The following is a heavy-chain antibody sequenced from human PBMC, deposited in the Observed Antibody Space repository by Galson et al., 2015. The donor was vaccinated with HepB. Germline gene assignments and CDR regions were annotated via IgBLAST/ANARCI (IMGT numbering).Heavy chain of an antibody. CDR2: IFGGDSA. CDR1: GFSVSSKY. CDR3: VRSVVGATMPNGIDL. Sequence: SLRLSCAASGFSVSSKYMSWVRQAPGKGPEWVSIIFGGDSAYYADSVKGRFTISRDNSRNTLYLQMNSLRVEDAAVYYCVRSVVGATMPNGIDLWGQGTTVTVSS. V-gene: IGHV3-53*01. J-gene: IGHJ3*01. D-gene: IGHD1-26*01.